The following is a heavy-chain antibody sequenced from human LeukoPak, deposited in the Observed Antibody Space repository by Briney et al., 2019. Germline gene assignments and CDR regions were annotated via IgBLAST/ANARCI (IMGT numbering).Heavy chain of an antibody. J-gene: IGHJ4*02. CDR1: GGSFSGYY. CDR3: ARPGSDWDMGPFDY. V-gene: IGHV4-59*08. Sequence: SETLSLTCAVYGGSFSGYYWSWIRQPPGKGLEWIGYVSYSGSTNYNPSLKSRVSISVDTSKNQFFLKLSSVTAADTAVYYCARPGSDWDMGPFDYWGQGTLVTVSS. CDR2: VSYSGST. D-gene: IGHD6-19*01.